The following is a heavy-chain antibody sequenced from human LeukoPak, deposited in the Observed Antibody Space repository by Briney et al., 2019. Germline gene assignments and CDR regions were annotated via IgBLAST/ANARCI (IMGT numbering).Heavy chain of an antibody. D-gene: IGHD3-10*01. CDR2: INPNSGDT. Sequence: ASVKVSCKASGYTLTGYYMHWVRQAPGQGLEWMGCINPNSGDTKYAQKFQGRVTMTRDTSISTAYMGLSRLTSDDTAVYYCARGRSDYYLDSWGQGTLVTVSS. V-gene: IGHV1-2*02. J-gene: IGHJ4*02. CDR1: GYTLTGYY. CDR3: ARGRSDYYLDS.